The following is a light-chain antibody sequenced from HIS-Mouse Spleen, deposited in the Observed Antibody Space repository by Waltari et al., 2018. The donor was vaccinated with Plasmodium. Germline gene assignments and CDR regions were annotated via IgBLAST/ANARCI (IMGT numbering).Light chain of an antibody. Sequence: SYELPQPPSVAVSPGQTARSTSSGDALSQKYAYWYQQKSGQAPVLVIYDDSKRPSGIPERFSGSRSGTMATLTISGAQVEDEADYYCYSTDSSGNHRVFGGGTKLTVL. CDR2: DDS. CDR1: ALSQKY. J-gene: IGLJ3*02. V-gene: IGLV3-10*01. CDR3: YSTDSSGNHRV.